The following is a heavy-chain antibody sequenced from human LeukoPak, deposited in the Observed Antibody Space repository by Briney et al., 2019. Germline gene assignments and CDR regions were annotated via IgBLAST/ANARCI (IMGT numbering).Heavy chain of an antibody. J-gene: IGHJ5*02. Sequence: GESLKISCKGSGYSFTSYWIGWVRPMPGKGLEWMGIIYPGDSDTRYSPSFQGQVTISADKSISTAYLQWSSLKASDTAMYYCARHVAVAPAGFDPWGQGTLVTVSS. V-gene: IGHV5-51*01. CDR1: GYSFTSYW. D-gene: IGHD6-19*01. CDR2: IYPGDSDT. CDR3: ARHVAVAPAGFDP.